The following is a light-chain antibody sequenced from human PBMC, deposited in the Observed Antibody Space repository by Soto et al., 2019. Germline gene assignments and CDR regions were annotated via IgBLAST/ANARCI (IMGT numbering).Light chain of an antibody. CDR2: GSS. CDR1: SSNIGAGYD. Sequence: QLVLTQPPSVSGAPGQRVTISCTGSSSNIGAGYDVHWYQQLPRTAPKLLIYGSSNRPSGVPDRFSGSKSGTSASLAITGLQAEDEADYYCQSYDSSLSGSYVFGTGTKLTVL. J-gene: IGLJ1*01. CDR3: QSYDSSLSGSYV. V-gene: IGLV1-40*01.